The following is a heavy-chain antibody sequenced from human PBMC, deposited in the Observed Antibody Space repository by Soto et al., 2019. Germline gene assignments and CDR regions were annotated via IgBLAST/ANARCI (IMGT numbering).Heavy chain of an antibody. CDR2: IYHSGST. Sequence: QVQLQESGPGLVKPSGTLSLTCAVSGGSISSSNWWSWVRQPPGKGLEWIGEIYHSGSTNYNPALQNRVTISADKSKNQFSLKLSSVTAADTAVYYCARVKRRCTHGVCYIPPYYFDYWGQGTLVTVSS. CDR3: ARVKRRCTHGVCYIPPYYFDY. D-gene: IGHD2-8*01. J-gene: IGHJ4*02. CDR1: GGSISSSNW. V-gene: IGHV4-4*02.